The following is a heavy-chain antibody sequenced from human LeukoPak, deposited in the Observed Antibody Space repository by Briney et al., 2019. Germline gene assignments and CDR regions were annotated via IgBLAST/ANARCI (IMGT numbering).Heavy chain of an antibody. Sequence: GGSLGLSCAASGFTFSSYAMSWVRQAPGKGLEWVSAISGSGGSTYYADSVKGRFTISRDNSKNTLYLQMNSLRAEDTAVYYCAKDDGDSSGNYYRYWGQGTLVTVSS. V-gene: IGHV3-23*01. D-gene: IGHD1-26*01. CDR1: GFTFSSYA. CDR3: AKDDGDSSGNYYRY. CDR2: ISGSGGST. J-gene: IGHJ4*02.